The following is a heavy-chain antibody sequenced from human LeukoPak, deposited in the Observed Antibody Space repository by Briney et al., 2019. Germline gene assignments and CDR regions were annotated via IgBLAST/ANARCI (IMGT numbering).Heavy chain of an antibody. CDR1: GFTFNDHS. J-gene: IGHJ4*02. Sequence: GGSLRFSCAASGFTFNDHSMSWVRQTPGRGLEWISYITSSGSSIYYADSVKGRFTTSRDSARNSLYLQMNSLRAEDTAMYYCARDPGVSTGWYYFDYWGQGALVSVSS. CDR2: ITSSGSSI. V-gene: IGHV3-48*01. CDR3: ARDPGVSTGWYYFDY. D-gene: IGHD6-13*01.